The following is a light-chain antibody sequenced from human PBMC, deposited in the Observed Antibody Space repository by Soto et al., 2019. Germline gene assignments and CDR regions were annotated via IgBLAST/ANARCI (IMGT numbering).Light chain of an antibody. J-gene: IGKJ2*01. V-gene: IGKV1-17*01. Sequence: IQLTQSPSSLSASVGDRVTVTCRASQAIGNDLAWFQQKPGKAPDHLISAASTVRSGVPSRFSGSGSGTEFTLTSSGLQPEDFATYYCLQHTSYPYTFGQGTKLEVK. CDR3: LQHTSYPYT. CDR1: QAIGND. CDR2: AAS.